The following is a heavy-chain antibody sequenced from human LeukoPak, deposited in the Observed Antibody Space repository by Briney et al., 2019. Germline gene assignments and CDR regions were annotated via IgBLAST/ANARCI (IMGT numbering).Heavy chain of an antibody. CDR2: IWYDGSNK. CDR3: ARDPTPNYYDSSGYPDY. D-gene: IGHD3-22*01. Sequence: PGGSLRLSCSASGXTFSSYGMHWVRQAPGKGLEWVAVIWYDGSNKYYADSVKGRFTISRDDSKNTLYLQMNSLRAEDTAVYYCARDPTPNYYDSSGYPDYWGQGTLVTVSS. CDR1: GXTFSSYG. V-gene: IGHV3-33*01. J-gene: IGHJ4*02.